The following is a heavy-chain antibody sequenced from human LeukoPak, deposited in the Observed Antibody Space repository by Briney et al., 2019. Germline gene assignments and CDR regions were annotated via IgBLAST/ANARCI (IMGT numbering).Heavy chain of an antibody. CDR3: ARGRNSGYDYRY. J-gene: IGHJ4*02. Sequence: ASVKVSCKATGYTFTSYYMHWVRQAPGQGLEWMGWMNPNSGNTGYAQKFQGRVTMTRNTSISTAYMELSSLRSEDTAVYYCARGRNSGYDYRYWGQGTLVTVSS. CDR2: MNPNSGNT. D-gene: IGHD5-12*01. V-gene: IGHV1-8*02. CDR1: GYTFTSYY.